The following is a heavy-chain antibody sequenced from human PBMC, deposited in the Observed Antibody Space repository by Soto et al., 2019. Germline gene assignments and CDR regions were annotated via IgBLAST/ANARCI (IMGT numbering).Heavy chain of an antibody. Sequence: RASVKVSCKASGGTFSSYAVSWVRQAPGQGLEWMGGIIPIFGTANYAQKFQGRVTITADESTSTAYMELSSLRSEDTAVYYCARGPPTGVTGTYYYYYGMDVWGQGTTVTVSS. CDR1: GGTFSSYA. D-gene: IGHD1-20*01. V-gene: IGHV1-69*13. CDR2: IIPIFGTA. J-gene: IGHJ6*02. CDR3: ARGPPTGVTGTYYYYYGMDV.